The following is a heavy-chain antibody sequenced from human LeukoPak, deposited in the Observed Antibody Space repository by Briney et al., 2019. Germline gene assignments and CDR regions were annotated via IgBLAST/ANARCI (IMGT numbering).Heavy chain of an antibody. CDR1: GGSISSGGYY. CDR2: IYYSGST. V-gene: IGHV4-31*03. J-gene: IGHJ4*02. D-gene: IGHD3-9*01. Sequence: SETLSLTCTVSGGSISSGGYYWSWIRQHPGKGLEWIGYIYYSGSTCYNPSLKSRVTISVDTSKNQFSLKLSSVTAADTAVYYCASMTYYDILTGPSHFDYWGQGTLVTVSS. CDR3: ASMTYYDILTGPSHFDY.